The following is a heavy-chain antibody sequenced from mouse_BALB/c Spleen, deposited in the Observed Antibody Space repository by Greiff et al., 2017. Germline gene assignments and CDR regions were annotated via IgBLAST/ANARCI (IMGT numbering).Heavy chain of an antibody. Sequence: VQVVESGPGLVAPSQSLSITCTVSGFSLTDYGVSWIRQPPGKGLEWLGVIWGGGSTYYNSALKSRLSISKDNSKSQVFLKMNSLQTDDTAMYYCAIDYYGSSYWYFEVGGAGTTVTVSS. CDR2: IWGGGST. J-gene: IGHJ1*01. D-gene: IGHD1-1*01. CDR1: GFSLTDYG. V-gene: IGHV2-6-5*01. CDR3: AIDYYGSSYWYFEV.